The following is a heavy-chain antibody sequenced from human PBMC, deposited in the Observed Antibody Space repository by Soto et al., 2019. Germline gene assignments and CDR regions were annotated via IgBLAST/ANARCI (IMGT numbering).Heavy chain of an antibody. J-gene: IGHJ6*02. Sequence: SETLSLTCTVSGGSISSGDYYWSWIRQPPGKGLEWIGEINHSGSTNYNPSLKSRVTISVDTSKNQFSLKLSSVTAADTAVYYCARGGYCSSTSCYAGYYYYGMDVWGQGTTVT. D-gene: IGHD2-2*01. V-gene: IGHV4-39*07. CDR3: ARGGYCSSTSCYAGYYYYGMDV. CDR1: GGSISSGDYY. CDR2: INHSGST.